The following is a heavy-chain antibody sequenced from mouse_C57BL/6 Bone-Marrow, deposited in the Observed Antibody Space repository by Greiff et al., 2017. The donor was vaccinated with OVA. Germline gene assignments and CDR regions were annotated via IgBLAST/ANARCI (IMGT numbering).Heavy chain of an antibody. Sequence: VQLQQSGTVLARPGASVKMSCKPSGYTFTSYWMHWVKQRPGQGLEWIGAIYPGNSDTSYNQKFKGKAKLTAVTSASTAYMELSSLTNEDSAVYYCTRLTTAVGGYYAMDYWGQGTFSHRLL. CDR1: GYTFTSYW. CDR2: IYPGNSDT. V-gene: IGHV1-5*01. CDR3: TRLTTAVGGYYAMDY. D-gene: IGHD1-1*01. J-gene: IGHJ4*01.